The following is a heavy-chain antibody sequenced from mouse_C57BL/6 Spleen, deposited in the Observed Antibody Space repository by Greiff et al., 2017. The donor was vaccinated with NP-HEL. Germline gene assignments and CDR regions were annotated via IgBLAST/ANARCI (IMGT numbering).Heavy chain of an antibody. CDR1: GYTFTSYW. Sequence: VQLQQPGAELVRPGSSVKLSCKASGYTFTSYWMHWVKQRPIQGLEWIGNIDPSDSETHYNQKFKDKATLTVDKSSSTAYMQLSSLTSEGSAVYYCARGGTAQATAWFAYWGQGTLVTVSA. CDR2: IDPSDSET. V-gene: IGHV1-52*01. J-gene: IGHJ3*01. CDR3: ARGGTAQATAWFAY. D-gene: IGHD3-2*02.